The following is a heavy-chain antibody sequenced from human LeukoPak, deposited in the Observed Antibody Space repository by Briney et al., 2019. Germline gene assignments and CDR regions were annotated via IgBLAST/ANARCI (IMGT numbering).Heavy chain of an antibody. CDR1: GGSISSYY. D-gene: IGHD3-16*02. CDR2: IYTSGST. V-gene: IGHV4-4*07. J-gene: IGHJ3*02. Sequence: SETLSLTCTVSGGSISSYYWSWIRQPAGKGLEWIGRIYTSGSTNYNPSLKSRVTMSVDTSKNQFSLKLSSVTAAGTAVYYCARDLLRWDYVWGSYRYCAFDIWGQGTMVTVSS. CDR3: ARDLLRWDYVWGSYRYCAFDI.